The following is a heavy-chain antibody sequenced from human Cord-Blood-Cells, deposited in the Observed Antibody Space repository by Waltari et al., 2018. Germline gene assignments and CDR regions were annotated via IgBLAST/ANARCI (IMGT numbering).Heavy chain of an antibody. CDR1: GGSIRSRSYS. D-gene: IGHD1-26*01. CDR3: ARSRRRSGSYNWFDP. J-gene: IGHJ5*02. Sequence: QLQLQESGPGLVKPSETLSLTCTVSGGSIRSRSYSWGWIRQPPGKGLELSGRIYYSERTYSDPSLKSRVTISVDTSKSQFSLMLSCVTAADTAVYFCARSRRRSGSYNWFDPCGQGTLVTVSS. CDR2: IYYSERT. V-gene: IGHV4-39*01.